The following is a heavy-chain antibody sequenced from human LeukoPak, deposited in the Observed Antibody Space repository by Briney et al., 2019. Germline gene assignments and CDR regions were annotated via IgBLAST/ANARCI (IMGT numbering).Heavy chain of an antibody. D-gene: IGHD3-22*01. CDR3: ARDVRSYYYDSSGLLYYYYYYMDV. Sequence: SETLSLTCAVYGGSFSGYYWSWIRQPPGKGLEWIGEINHSGSTNYNPSLKSRVTISVDTSKNQFSLKLSSVTAADTAVYYCARDVRSYYYDSSGLLYYYYYYMDVWGKGTTVTVSS. V-gene: IGHV4-34*01. CDR1: GGSFSGYY. J-gene: IGHJ6*03. CDR2: INHSGST.